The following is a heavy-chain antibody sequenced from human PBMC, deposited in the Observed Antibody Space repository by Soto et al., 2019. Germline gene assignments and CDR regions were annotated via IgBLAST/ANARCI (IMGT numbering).Heavy chain of an antibody. CDR1: GYTFTSYG. Sequence: ASVKVSCKASGYTFTSYGISWVRQAPGQGLEWMGWISAYNGNTNYAQKLQGRVTMTTDTSTTTAYMELRSLRSDDTAVYYCARDKRPPGVLWFGESYDYWGQGTLVTVSS. CDR2: ISAYNGNT. D-gene: IGHD3-10*01. V-gene: IGHV1-18*01. CDR3: ARDKRPPGVLWFGESYDY. J-gene: IGHJ4*02.